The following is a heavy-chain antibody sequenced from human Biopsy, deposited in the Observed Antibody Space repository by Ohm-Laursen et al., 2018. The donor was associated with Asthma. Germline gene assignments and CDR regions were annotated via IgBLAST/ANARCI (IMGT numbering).Heavy chain of an antibody. V-gene: IGHV3-30*18. D-gene: IGHD3-3*01. CDR2: ISYDGSNK. Sequence: SLRLSCTASGFTFSSYGMYWVRQAPGKGLEWVAVISYDGSNKYYADSVKGRFTISRDNSKNTLYLQMNSLRAEDTAVYYCAKDTEGRFDFWSGLSYNYYGMDVWGQGTTVTVSS. CDR1: GFTFSSYG. CDR3: AKDTEGRFDFWSGLSYNYYGMDV. J-gene: IGHJ6*02.